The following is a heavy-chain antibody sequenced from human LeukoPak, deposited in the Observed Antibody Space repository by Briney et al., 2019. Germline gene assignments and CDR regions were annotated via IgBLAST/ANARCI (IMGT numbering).Heavy chain of an antibody. Sequence: PSETLSLTCAVYGGSFSGYYWSWIRQPPGKGLEWIGEINHSGSTNYNPSLKSRVTILVDTSKNQFSLKLSSVTAADTAVYYCARGDYDYGDWFDPWGQGTLVTVSS. J-gene: IGHJ5*02. CDR3: ARGDYDYGDWFDP. V-gene: IGHV4-34*01. D-gene: IGHD4-17*01. CDR2: INHSGST. CDR1: GGSFSGYY.